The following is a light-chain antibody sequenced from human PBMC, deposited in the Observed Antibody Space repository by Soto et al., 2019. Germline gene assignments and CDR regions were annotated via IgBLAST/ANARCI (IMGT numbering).Light chain of an antibody. CDR2: DAS. CDR1: QSVGSY. Sequence: EIVLTQSPATLSLSPGERATLSCRASQSVGSYLAWYQQKPGQAPRLLIYDASNRATGIPARFSGSGSGTDFTLSISRLEPEDFAVYYCQQYDSSPLTFGGGTKVDIK. J-gene: IGKJ4*01. V-gene: IGKV3-20*01. CDR3: QQYDSSPLT.